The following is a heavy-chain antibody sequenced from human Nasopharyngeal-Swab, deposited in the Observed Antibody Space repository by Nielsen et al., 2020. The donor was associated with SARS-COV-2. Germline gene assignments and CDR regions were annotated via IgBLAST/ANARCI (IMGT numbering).Heavy chain of an antibody. CDR1: GGSVSSGSYY. D-gene: IGHD3-9*01. J-gene: IGHJ6*02. V-gene: IGHV4-61*01. Sequence: SETLSLTCTVSGGSVSSGSYYWSWIRQPPGKGLEWIGYIYYSGSTNYHPSLKSRVTISVDTSKNQFSLKLSSVTAADTAVYYCASPLPRGYYDILTGYPYYYYGMDVWGQGTTVTVSS. CDR3: ASPLPRGYYDILTGYPYYYYGMDV. CDR2: IYYSGST.